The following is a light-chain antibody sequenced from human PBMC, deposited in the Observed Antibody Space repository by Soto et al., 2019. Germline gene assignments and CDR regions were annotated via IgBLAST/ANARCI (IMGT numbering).Light chain of an antibody. Sequence: DRVTITCRARQSISSWLAWYQTKPGKAPKVLIYDASNLESGVPSRFSGSGSGTEFTLTISSLQPDDSANYRCQQYSSYWTFGQGTKVDIK. V-gene: IGKV1-5*01. CDR2: DAS. CDR3: QQYSSYWT. CDR1: QSISSW. J-gene: IGKJ1*01.